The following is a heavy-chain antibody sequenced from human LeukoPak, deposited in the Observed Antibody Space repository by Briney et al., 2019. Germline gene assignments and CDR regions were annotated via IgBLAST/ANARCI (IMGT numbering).Heavy chain of an antibody. Sequence: GGSLRLSCAASGFTFSTYSMNWLRLAPGKGLEWVSSISPDSNYKYYVDSVKGRFTISRDNAKNSLYLQMNSLRAEDTAVYYCARVRGRLRYFDTDGNVDYWGQGTLVTVSS. D-gene: IGHD3-9*01. J-gene: IGHJ4*02. CDR3: ARVRGRLRYFDTDGNVDY. CDR1: GFTFSTYS. V-gene: IGHV3-21*01. CDR2: ISPDSNYK.